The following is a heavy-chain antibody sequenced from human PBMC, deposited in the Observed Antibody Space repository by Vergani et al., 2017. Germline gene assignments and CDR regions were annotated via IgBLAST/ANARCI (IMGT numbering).Heavy chain of an antibody. J-gene: IGHJ4*02. CDR1: GFTFSSYS. CDR2: ISTTSDTI. Sequence: DVQLVESGGDLVQPGGSLRLSCAASGFTFSSYSMNWVRQAPGKGLEWISYISTTSDTIYYADSVRGRFTISRDNAKNSLYLEMNSLRVEDTAVYFCARSLVAGKGGDWGQGTRVAVSS. D-gene: IGHD6-19*01. CDR3: ARSLVAGKGGD. V-gene: IGHV3-48*01.